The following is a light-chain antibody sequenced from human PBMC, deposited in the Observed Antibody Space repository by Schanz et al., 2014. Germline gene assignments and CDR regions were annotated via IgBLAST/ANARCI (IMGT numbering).Light chain of an antibody. CDR3: CSYAVVTSVI. J-gene: IGLJ2*01. CDR1: SSDVGSYNL. V-gene: IGLV2-23*02. CDR2: DVS. Sequence: QSALTQHASVSGSPGQSITISCTGTSSDVGSYNLVSWYQQHPGKAPKLMIYDVSNRPSGVSNRFSGSKSGNTASLTISGLQNEDEADYYCCSYAVVTSVIFGGGTKVTVL.